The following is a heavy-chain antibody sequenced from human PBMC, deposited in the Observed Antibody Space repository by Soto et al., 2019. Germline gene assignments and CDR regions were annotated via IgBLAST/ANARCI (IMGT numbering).Heavy chain of an antibody. D-gene: IGHD1-1*01. Sequence: HPGGSLRLSCAASGFTVSGNYMSWVRQAPGKGLEWVSVIYSGGSTYYADSVKGRFTISRDNSKNTLYLQMNSLRAEDTAVYYCERNSGYPPDFYYYYYYMDVWGKGTTVTVSS. J-gene: IGHJ6*03. CDR3: ERNSGYPPDFYYYYYYMDV. V-gene: IGHV3-66*01. CDR2: IYSGGST. CDR1: GFTVSGNY.